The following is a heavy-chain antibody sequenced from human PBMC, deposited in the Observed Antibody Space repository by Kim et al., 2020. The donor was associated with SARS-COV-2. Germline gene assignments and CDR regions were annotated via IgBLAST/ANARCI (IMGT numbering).Heavy chain of an antibody. CDR1: GFSVSNSY. Sequence: GGSLRLSCAGSGFSVSNSYMTWVRQAPGKGLEWVSFMYSSGTRYYSDSVKGRFTISRVNSENTLSLQMSSLRADDTAMYYCARTDSTLQLYYWGQGTLVAVSS. CDR2: MYSSGTR. D-gene: IGHD1-1*01. CDR3: ARTDSTLQLYY. V-gene: IGHV3-53*01. J-gene: IGHJ4*02.